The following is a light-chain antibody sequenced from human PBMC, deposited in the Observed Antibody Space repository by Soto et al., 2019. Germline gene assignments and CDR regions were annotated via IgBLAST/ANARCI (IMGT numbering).Light chain of an antibody. Sequence: QSALTQPRSVSGSPGQSVTISCTGTSSDVGGYNYVSWYQQHPGKAPKLMIYEVSYRPSGVSNRFSGSKSGNTASLTISGLQAEDEADYYCSSYTNTNNLEVAFGGGTKLTVL. J-gene: IGLJ2*01. CDR1: SSDVGGYNY. CDR3: SSYTNTNNLEVA. CDR2: EVS. V-gene: IGLV2-14*01.